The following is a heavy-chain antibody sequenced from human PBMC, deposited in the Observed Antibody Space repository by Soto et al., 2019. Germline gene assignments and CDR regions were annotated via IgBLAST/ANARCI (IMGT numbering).Heavy chain of an antibody. J-gene: IGHJ4*02. V-gene: IGHV2-5*02. Sequence: QITLKESGPTLVKPTQTLTLTCTFSGFSLSTSGVGVGWIRQPPGKALEWLALIYWDDDKRYSPSLKSRLTITKDTSKNQVVLTMTNMDPVDTATYYCAHSGSQVLRYFDWFPRGSFDYWGQGTLVTVSS. D-gene: IGHD3-9*01. CDR3: AHSGSQVLRYFDWFPRGSFDY. CDR2: IYWDDDK. CDR1: GFSLSTSGVG.